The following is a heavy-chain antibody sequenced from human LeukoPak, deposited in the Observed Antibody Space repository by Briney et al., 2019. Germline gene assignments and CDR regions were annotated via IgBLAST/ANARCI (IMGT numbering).Heavy chain of an antibody. V-gene: IGHV3-30*02. CDR2: MRYDGSNK. J-gene: IGHJ4*02. CDR3: ANSEIQQIDY. D-gene: IGHD1-14*01. Sequence: GGSLRLSCAASGFTFSSYGMHWVRQAPGKGLEWVAFMRYDGSNKYYADSVKGRFTISRDNSKNTLYLQMNSLRAEDTAVYYCANSEIQQIDYWGQGTLVTVSS. CDR1: GFTFSSYG.